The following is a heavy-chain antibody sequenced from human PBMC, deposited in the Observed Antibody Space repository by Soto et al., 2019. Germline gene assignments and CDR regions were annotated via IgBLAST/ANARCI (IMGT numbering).Heavy chain of an antibody. J-gene: IGHJ6*03. CDR1: GFTFGDYA. CDR3: TRSHYYGSGSYFYYYYYMDV. Sequence: GGSLRLSCTASGFTFGDYAMSWFRQAPGKGLEWVGFIRSKAYGGTTEYAASVKGRFTISRDDSKSIAYLQMNSLKTEDTAVYYCTRSHYYGSGSYFYYYYYMDVWGKGTTVTVSS. D-gene: IGHD3-10*01. CDR2: IRSKAYGGTT. V-gene: IGHV3-49*03.